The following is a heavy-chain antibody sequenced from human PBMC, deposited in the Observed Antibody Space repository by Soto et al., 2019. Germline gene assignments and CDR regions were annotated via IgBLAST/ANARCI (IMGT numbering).Heavy chain of an antibody. D-gene: IGHD5-12*01. V-gene: IGHV4-59*01. J-gene: IGHJ4*02. CDR3: AKYRRTDAEGYRLDF. CDR1: GASINIYY. CDR2: VYYTGSTST. Sequence: LSETLSLTCSVSGASINIYYWSWIRQPPGKGLEWIGYVYYTGSTSTKYNPSLQSRVAMSVDSSKNQFSLKLTSMTAADTAIYYCAKYRRTDAEGYRLDFWGPGTLVTVSS.